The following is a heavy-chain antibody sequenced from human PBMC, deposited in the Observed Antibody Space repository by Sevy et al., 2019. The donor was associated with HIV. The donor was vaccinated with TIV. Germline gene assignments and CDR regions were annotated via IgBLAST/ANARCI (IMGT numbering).Heavy chain of an antibody. J-gene: IGHJ6*03. V-gene: IGHV3-30*18. CDR3: AKDVEDYSTYYYYYMDV. CDR1: GFTFSSYG. Sequence: GGSLRLSCAASGFTFSSYGMHWVRQAPGKGLEWVAVISYDGSNKYYADSVKGRFTISRDNSKNTLYLQMNSLRAEDTAVYYCAKDVEDYSTYYYYYMDVWGKGNTVTVSS. D-gene: IGHD2-15*01. CDR2: ISYDGSNK.